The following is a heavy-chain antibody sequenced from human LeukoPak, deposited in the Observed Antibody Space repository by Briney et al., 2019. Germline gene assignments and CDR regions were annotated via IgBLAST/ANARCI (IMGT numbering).Heavy chain of an antibody. CDR1: GYSFISHD. D-gene: IGHD6-13*01. Sequence: GASVKVSCKTFGYSFISHDINWVRQATGQGLQWMGWMNPKSGDTGLAQNFQGRLSMTKDTSTSTAFMELTSLTSDDTAVYYCARVFRAAAGYFYFDVWGRGTLVTVSS. V-gene: IGHV1-8*01. J-gene: IGHJ2*01. CDR2: MNPKSGDT. CDR3: ARVFRAAAGYFYFDV.